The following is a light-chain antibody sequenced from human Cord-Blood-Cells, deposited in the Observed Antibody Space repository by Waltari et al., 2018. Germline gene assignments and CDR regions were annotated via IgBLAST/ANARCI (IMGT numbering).Light chain of an antibody. CDR1: SSNLGNKA. Sequence: QSVLTQPPSVSEAPRQRVPISCSGSSSNLGNKALNWYQQLPGKAPKLLIYYDELLPSGVSDRFSGSKSGTSASLAISGLQSEDEADYYCAAWDDSLNGPVFGGGTKLTVL. CDR3: AAWDDSLNGPV. V-gene: IGLV1-36*01. CDR2: YDE. J-gene: IGLJ3*02.